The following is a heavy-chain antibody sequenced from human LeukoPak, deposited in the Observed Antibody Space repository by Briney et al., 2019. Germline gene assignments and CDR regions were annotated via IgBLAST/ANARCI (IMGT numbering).Heavy chain of an antibody. CDR2: VYYSGST. CDR1: SGSIGSSSNY. Sequence: SETLSLTCTVSSGSIGSSSNYWGWIRQAPGKGLEWIGNVYYSGSTFYNPSLKSRVTISVDTSKNQFSLKLRSVTAADTAIYYCARASFNVVFGNWFDPWCQGTLVTVSS. J-gene: IGHJ5*02. D-gene: IGHD2-8*01. V-gene: IGHV4-39*01. CDR3: ARASFNVVFGNWFDP.